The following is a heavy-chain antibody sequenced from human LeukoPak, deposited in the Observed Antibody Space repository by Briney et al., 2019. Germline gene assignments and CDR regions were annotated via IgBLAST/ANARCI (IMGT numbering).Heavy chain of an antibody. CDR1: GGSFSGYY. D-gene: IGHD3-16*02. CDR3: ARGAYDYIWGSYRQYYYFDY. J-gene: IGHJ4*02. CDR2: INRSGST. V-gene: IGHV4-34*01. Sequence: PSETLSLTCAVYGGSFSGYYWSWIRQPPGKGLEWIGEINRSGSTNYNPSLKSRVTISVDTSKNQFSLKLSSVTAADTAVYYCARGAYDYIWGSYRQYYYFDYWGQGTLVTVSS.